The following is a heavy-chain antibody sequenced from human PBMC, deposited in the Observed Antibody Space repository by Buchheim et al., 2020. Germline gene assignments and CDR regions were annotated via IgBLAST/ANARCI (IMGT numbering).Heavy chain of an antibody. D-gene: IGHD3-3*01. V-gene: IGHV3-30*18. Sequence: QVQLVESGGGVVQPGRSLRLSCAASGFTFSSYGMHWVRQAPGKGLEWVAVISYDGSNKYYADSVKGRFTISRDNSKKTLYLQMNSLRAEDTAVYYCAKDSYYDFWSGYYYYYGMDVWGQGTT. J-gene: IGHJ6*02. CDR3: AKDSYYDFWSGYYYYYGMDV. CDR2: ISYDGSNK. CDR1: GFTFSSYG.